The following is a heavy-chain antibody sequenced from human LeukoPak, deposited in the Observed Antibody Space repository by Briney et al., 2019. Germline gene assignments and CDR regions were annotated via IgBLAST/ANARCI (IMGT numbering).Heavy chain of an antibody. D-gene: IGHD4-17*01. CDR2: ISGSGGST. V-gene: IGHV3-23*01. CDR1: GFTFSSYA. Sequence: GGSLRLSCAASGFTFSSYAMSWVRQAPGKGLEWVSAISGSGGSTYYADSVKGRFTISRDKSKNTLYLQMNSLRAEDTAVYYCAKGQRFYGEYYFDQWGQGTLVTVSS. J-gene: IGHJ4*02. CDR3: AKGQRFYGEYYFDQ.